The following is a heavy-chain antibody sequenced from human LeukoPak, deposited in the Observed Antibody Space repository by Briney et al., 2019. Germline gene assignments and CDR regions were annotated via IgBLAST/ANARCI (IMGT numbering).Heavy chain of an antibody. CDR1: GFTFSSYG. Sequence: GRSLRLSCAASGFTFSSYGMHWVRQAPGKGLEGVAVIWYDGSNKYYADSVKGRFTISRENSKNTLYLQMNSLRAEDTAVYYCARFYGSGSYYPTYGMDVWGKGTTVTVSS. CDR2: IWYDGSNK. D-gene: IGHD3-10*01. J-gene: IGHJ6*04. V-gene: IGHV3-33*01. CDR3: ARFYGSGSYYPTYGMDV.